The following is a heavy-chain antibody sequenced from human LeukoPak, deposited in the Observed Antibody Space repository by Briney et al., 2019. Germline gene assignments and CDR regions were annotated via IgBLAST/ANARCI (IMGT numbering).Heavy chain of an antibody. CDR1: RFTFSSYG. Sequence: GRSLRLSCAASRFTFSSYGMHWVRQAPGKGLEWVAVISYDGSNKYYADSVKGRFTISRDNSKNTLYLQMNSLRAEDTAVYYCAKVEQWLVSWGAFDIWGQGTMVTVSS. CDR2: ISYDGSNK. D-gene: IGHD6-19*01. V-gene: IGHV3-30*18. CDR3: AKVEQWLVSWGAFDI. J-gene: IGHJ3*02.